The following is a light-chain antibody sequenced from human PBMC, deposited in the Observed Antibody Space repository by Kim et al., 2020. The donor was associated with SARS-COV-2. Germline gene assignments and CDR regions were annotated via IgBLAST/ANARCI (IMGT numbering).Light chain of an antibody. CDR3: SSYTSGTTLGV. J-gene: IGLJ1*01. V-gene: IGLV2-14*03. CDR2: DVR. CDR1: SSDVGGYNY. Sequence: QSASVSGSPGQSITISCTGISSDVGGYNYVSWYQQHPGIAPKLMIFDVRNRPSGVSNRFSGSKSGNTASLTISGLQAEDEADYYCSSYTSGTTLGVFGTGTKVTVL.